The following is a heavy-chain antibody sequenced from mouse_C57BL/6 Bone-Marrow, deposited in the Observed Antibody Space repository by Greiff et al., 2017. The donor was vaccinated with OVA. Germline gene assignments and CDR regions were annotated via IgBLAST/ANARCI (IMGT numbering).Heavy chain of an antibody. CDR3: TPYGSGHYFDY. CDR2: IDPENGDT. V-gene: IGHV14-4*01. CDR1: GFNIKDDY. D-gene: IGHD1-1*01. Sequence: EVQLLQSGAELVRPGASVKLSCTASGFNIKDDYMYWVKQRPEQGLEWIGWIDPENGDTEYASKFQGQATIAADKASNTAYLQLSSLTSEDTAVNYCTPYGSGHYFDYWGQGTTLTVSS. J-gene: IGHJ2*01.